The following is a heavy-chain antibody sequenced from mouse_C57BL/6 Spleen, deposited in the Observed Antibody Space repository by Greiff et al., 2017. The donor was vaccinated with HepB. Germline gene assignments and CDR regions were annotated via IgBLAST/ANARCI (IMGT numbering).Heavy chain of an antibody. D-gene: IGHD2-4*01. Sequence: VQLQQSGAELVKPGASVKISCKASGYAFSSYWMNWVKQRPGKGLEWIGQIYPGDGDTNYNGKFKGKATLTADNSSSTAYMQLSSLTSEDSAVYFCARSRGYDYDGFAYWGQGTLVTVSA. J-gene: IGHJ3*01. CDR1: GYAFSSYW. CDR2: IYPGDGDT. V-gene: IGHV1-80*01. CDR3: ARSRGYDYDGFAY.